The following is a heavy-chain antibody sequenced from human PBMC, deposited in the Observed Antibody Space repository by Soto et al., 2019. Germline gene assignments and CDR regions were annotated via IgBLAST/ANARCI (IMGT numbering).Heavy chain of an antibody. Sequence: EVQLLESGGGLVQPGGSLRLSCAASGFTFSSYAMSWVRQAPGKGLERVSAISGSGGSTYYADSVKGLITISSDNSKNTLDLQMNSLTAEDTAVYYCAKDTYGDYGDYLFDYWGQGTLVTVSS. V-gene: IGHV3-23*01. CDR3: AKDTYGDYGDYLFDY. CDR1: GFTFSSYA. D-gene: IGHD4-17*01. CDR2: ISGSGGST. J-gene: IGHJ4*02.